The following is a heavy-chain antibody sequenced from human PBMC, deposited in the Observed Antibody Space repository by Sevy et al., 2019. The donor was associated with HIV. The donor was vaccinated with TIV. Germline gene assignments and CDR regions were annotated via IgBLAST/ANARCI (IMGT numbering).Heavy chain of an antibody. CDR2: TYYRSKWYN. CDR3: ARDRWELLHNYFDY. D-gene: IGHD1-26*01. J-gene: IGHJ4*02. Sequence: QSQTLSLTCAISGDSVSSNSAAWNWIRQSPSRGLEWLGRTYYRSKWYNDYAVSVKSRITINPDTSKNQFSLQLNSVTPEDAAVYYCARDRWELLHNYFDYWGQGTLVTVSS. V-gene: IGHV6-1*01. CDR1: GDSVSSNSAA.